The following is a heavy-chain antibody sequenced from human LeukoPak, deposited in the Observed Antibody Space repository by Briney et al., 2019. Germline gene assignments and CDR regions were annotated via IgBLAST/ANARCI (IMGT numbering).Heavy chain of an antibody. Sequence: PGGSLRLSCAASGFTFSSYGMHWVRQAPGKGLEWVAVISYDGSNKYYADSVKGRFTISRDNSKNTLYLQMNSLRAEDTAVYYCANHIPDYGSGSSNKKGLLSWGQGTLVTVSS. CDR3: ANHIPDYGSGSSNKKGLLS. V-gene: IGHV3-30*18. CDR2: ISYDGSNK. J-gene: IGHJ4*02. D-gene: IGHD3-10*01. CDR1: GFTFSSYG.